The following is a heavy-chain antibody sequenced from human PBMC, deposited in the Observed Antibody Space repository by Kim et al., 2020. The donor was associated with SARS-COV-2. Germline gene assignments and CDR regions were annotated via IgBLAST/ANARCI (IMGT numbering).Heavy chain of an antibody. D-gene: IGHD2-2*01. J-gene: IGHJ4*02. CDR1: GFIFSDYY. Sequence: GGSLRLSCAASGFIFSDYYMSWIRQAPGKGLEWVSFISSGNIYTNYADSVKGRFTISRDNANRSLYLQMTSVKAEDTAVYYCVKATRAPDCWGQGTLVTVS. V-gene: IGHV3-11*03. CDR2: ISSGNIYT. CDR3: VKATRAPDC.